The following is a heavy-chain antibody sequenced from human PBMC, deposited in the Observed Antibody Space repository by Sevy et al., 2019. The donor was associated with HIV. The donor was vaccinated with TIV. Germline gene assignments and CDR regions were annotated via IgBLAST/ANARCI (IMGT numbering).Heavy chain of an antibody. CDR1: GGSFSGQY. V-gene: IGHV4-34*01. Sequence: SETLSLTCAVYGGSFSGQYWNWIRQSPGKGLEWIGEINPSGSTNYNPSLKSRVTISVDTSKNQFSLKLNSVTAADTAVYYCASPKYCSGVSCWGPWGQGILVTVSS. CDR2: INPSGST. CDR3: ASPKYCSGVSCWGP. D-gene: IGHD2-15*01. J-gene: IGHJ5*02.